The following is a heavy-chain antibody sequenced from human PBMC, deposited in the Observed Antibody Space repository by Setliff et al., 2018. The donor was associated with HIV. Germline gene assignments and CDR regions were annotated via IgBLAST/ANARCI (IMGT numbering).Heavy chain of an antibody. V-gene: IGHV1-18*01. D-gene: IGHD3-10*01. CDR1: GHTYNAYG. J-gene: IGHJ4*02. CDR3: ASSSPTTYYYGSGSPPPDY. CDR2: ISAHYGST. Sequence: ASVKVSCKAYGHTYNAYGITWVRQAPGQGLEWMGWISAHYGSTKYAQTLQGRVTMTTDTSTNTAYMELRSLRSDDTAVYYCASSSPTTYYYGSGSPPPDYWGQGTLVTSPQ.